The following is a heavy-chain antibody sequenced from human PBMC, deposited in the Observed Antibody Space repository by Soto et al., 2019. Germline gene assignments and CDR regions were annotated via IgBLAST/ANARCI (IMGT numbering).Heavy chain of an antibody. CDR3: ARDKCYYGSGKDGMDV. D-gene: IGHD3-10*01. CDR2: IYYSGST. J-gene: IGHJ6*02. CDR1: GGSISSGGYY. Sequence: QVQLQESGPGLVKPSQTLSLTCTVSGGSISSGGYYWTWIRQHPGKGLEWIGYIYYSGSTYYNPSLKSRVTISVDTSKNQFSLKLSSVTAADTAVYYCARDKCYYGSGKDGMDVWGQGTTVTVSS. V-gene: IGHV4-31*03.